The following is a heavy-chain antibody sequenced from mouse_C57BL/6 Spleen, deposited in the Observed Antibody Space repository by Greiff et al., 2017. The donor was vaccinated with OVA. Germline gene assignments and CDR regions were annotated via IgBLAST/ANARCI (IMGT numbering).Heavy chain of an antibody. D-gene: IGHD4-1*01. V-gene: IGHV5-4*01. CDR2: ISDGGSYT. Sequence: DVMLVESGGGLVKPGGSLKLSCAASGFTFSSYAMSWVRQTPEKRLEWVATISDGGSYTYYPDNVKGRFTISRDNAKNNLYLQMSHLKSEDTAMYYCARDREGTDYFDYWGQGTTLTVSS. J-gene: IGHJ2*01. CDR3: ARDREGTDYFDY. CDR1: GFTFSSYA.